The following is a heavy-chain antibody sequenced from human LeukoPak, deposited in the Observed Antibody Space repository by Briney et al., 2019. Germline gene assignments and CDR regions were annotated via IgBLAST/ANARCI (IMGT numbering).Heavy chain of an antibody. Sequence: GGSLRLSCAASGFTVSSNYMGWVRQAPGKGLEWVSVIYSGGSTYYADSVKGRFTISRDNSKNTLYLQMNSLRAEDTAVYYCARAWFGELAFDYWGQGTLVTVSS. J-gene: IGHJ4*02. D-gene: IGHD3-10*01. CDR1: GFTVSSNY. CDR2: IYSGGST. CDR3: ARAWFGELAFDY. V-gene: IGHV3-53*01.